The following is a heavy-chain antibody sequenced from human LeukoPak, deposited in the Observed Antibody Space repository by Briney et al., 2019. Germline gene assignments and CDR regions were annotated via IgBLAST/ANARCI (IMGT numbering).Heavy chain of an antibody. V-gene: IGHV1-69*13. CDR2: IIPIFGTA. Sequence: ASVKVACKASGGTFSSYAISWLRQAPGQGLEWMGGIIPIFGTANYAQKFQGRVTITADESTSTAYMELSSLRSEDTAVYYCARDRGYSYVDYWGQGTLVTVSS. CDR3: ARDRGYSYVDY. CDR1: GGTFSSYA. J-gene: IGHJ4*02. D-gene: IGHD5-18*01.